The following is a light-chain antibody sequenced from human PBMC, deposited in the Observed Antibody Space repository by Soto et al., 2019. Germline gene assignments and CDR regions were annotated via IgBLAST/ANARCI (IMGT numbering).Light chain of an antibody. Sequence: IGLPHSPGTLSLSPGERATLSCRASQSVSRTFAACHQQNPGQAPSLLIYGASSRATGTPDRFSGSGSGTDFTLTISRLEPEDFAVYYCQQYGSSPLTFGGGTKVDI. CDR1: QSVSRTF. CDR3: QQYGSSPLT. CDR2: GAS. J-gene: IGKJ4*01. V-gene: IGKV3-20*01.